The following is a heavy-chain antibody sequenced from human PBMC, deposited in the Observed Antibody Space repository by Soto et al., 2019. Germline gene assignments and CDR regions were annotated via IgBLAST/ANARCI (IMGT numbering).Heavy chain of an antibody. CDR1: GGSVTGGGYY. Sequence: PSETLSLTCSVSGGSVTGGGYYWSWIRQLPGKGMEWIGYIYHTGSTFYNPSLKSRVTISLDTSRSRFSLKLTSVTAADTAMYYCAGSPGRSMFDYWGQGSLVTVSS. CDR3: AGSPGRSMFDY. J-gene: IGHJ4*02. D-gene: IGHD3-10*01. CDR2: IYHTGST. V-gene: IGHV4-31*03.